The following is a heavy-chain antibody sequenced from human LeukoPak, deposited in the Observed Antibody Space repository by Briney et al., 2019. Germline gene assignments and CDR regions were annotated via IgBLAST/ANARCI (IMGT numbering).Heavy chain of an antibody. CDR2: ISDSGGTT. J-gene: IGHJ4*02. CDR1: GFTFSGYG. V-gene: IGHV3-23*01. Sequence: GGSLRLSCAVSGFTFSGYGMTWVRQAPGKGLEWVSLISDSGGTTYYADSVKGRFTISRDNSKNTLQLQMNSLRAEDTAVYYCAKGSWLDYWGQGTLVTVSS. D-gene: IGHD2-15*01. CDR3: AKGSWLDY.